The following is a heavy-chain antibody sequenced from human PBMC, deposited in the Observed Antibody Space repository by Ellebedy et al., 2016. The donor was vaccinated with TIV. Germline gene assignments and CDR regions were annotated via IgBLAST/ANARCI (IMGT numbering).Heavy chain of an antibody. V-gene: IGHV1-18*01. CDR3: ATKGAERTALGF. CDR1: GYTFTSYG. Sequence: AASAKVSCKASGYTFTSYGISWVRQAPGQGLQWMGWISAYNGNTYYAHKLQSRFTLTIDTSTSTAYMELRSLRSDDTALYYCATKGAERTALGFWGQGTLVTVSS. J-gene: IGHJ4*02. CDR2: ISAYNGNT. D-gene: IGHD1-1*01.